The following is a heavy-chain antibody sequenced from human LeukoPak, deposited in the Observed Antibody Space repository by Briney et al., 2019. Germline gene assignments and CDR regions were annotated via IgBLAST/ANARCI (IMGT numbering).Heavy chain of an antibody. D-gene: IGHD3-3*01. CDR3: ARDGKGRYDFRENDY. V-gene: IGHV1-18*01. Sequence: GASVKVFCKASGYTFSIYGIIWVRQAPGQGLEWMGWISAHTGNSDYAQKFQNRVTMTIDTSTNTAYMELRSLGSDDTAVYYCARDGKGRYDFRENDYWGQGTLVTVSS. CDR2: ISAHTGNS. J-gene: IGHJ4*02. CDR1: GYTFSIYG.